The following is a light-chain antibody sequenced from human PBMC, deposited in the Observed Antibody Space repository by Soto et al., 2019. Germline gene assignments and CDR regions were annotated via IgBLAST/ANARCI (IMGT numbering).Light chain of an antibody. CDR3: CSYAGTYSYV. CDR2: DVS. Sequence: QSVLTQPASVSGSPGQSITISCTGTSSDVGGYNYVSWYQQHPGKAPKFMIYDVSKRPSGVPDRFSGSKSGNTASLTISGLQAEDEADYYCCSYAGTYSYVFGTGTKVTVL. CDR1: SSDVGGYNY. V-gene: IGLV2-11*01. J-gene: IGLJ1*01.